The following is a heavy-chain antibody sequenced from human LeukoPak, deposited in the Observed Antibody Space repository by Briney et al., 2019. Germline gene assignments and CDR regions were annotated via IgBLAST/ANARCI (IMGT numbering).Heavy chain of an antibody. Sequence: ASVKVSCKASGYTFTSYDINWVRQATGQGLEWMGWMNPNSGNTGYAQKFQGRVTMTRNTSISTAYMELSSLRSEDTAVYYCARASRVARIAAAGTDLSYYFDYWGQGTLVTVSS. J-gene: IGHJ4*02. CDR3: ARASRVARIAAAGTDLSYYFDY. CDR2: MNPNSGNT. V-gene: IGHV1-8*01. D-gene: IGHD6-13*01. CDR1: GYTFTSYD.